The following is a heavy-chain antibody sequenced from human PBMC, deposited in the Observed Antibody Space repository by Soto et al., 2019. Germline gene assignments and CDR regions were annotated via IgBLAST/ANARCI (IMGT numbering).Heavy chain of an antibody. Sequence: PSETLSLTCTVSGGSISSYYWSWIRQPPGKGLEWIGYIYYSGSTNYNPSLKSRVTISVDTSKNQFSLKLSSVTAADTAVYYCARAGYYDSSGYYFDYWGQGILVTVSS. CDR1: GGSISSYY. CDR2: IYYSGST. V-gene: IGHV4-59*01. J-gene: IGHJ4*02. D-gene: IGHD3-22*01. CDR3: ARAGYYDSSGYYFDY.